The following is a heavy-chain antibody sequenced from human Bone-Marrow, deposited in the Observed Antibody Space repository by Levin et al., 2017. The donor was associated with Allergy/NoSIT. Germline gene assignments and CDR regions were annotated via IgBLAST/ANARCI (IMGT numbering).Heavy chain of an antibody. D-gene: IGHD5-24*01. V-gene: IGHV1-8*01. Sequence: ASVKVSCKASGYTFTNYDINWVRQAPGQGLEWMGWVNPNSRNTAYAQKFQARVTLTRDTSTNTAYMELRSLDSDDPAVYYCARGRLESDRTSDHSFGMDVWGQGTTVTVSS. CDR3: ARGRLESDRTSDHSFGMDV. CDR2: VNPNSRNT. J-gene: IGHJ6*02. CDR1: GYTFTNYD.